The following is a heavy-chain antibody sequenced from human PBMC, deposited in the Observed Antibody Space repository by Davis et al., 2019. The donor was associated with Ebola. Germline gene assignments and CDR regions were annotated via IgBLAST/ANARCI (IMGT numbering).Heavy chain of an antibody. Sequence: GESLKISCAASGFTFSSYAMHWVRQAPGKGLEWVAVISYDGSNKYYADSVKGRFTISRDNSKNTPYLQMNSLRAEDTAVYYCARDRPGSHGWFDPWGQGTLVTVSS. V-gene: IGHV3-30-3*01. CDR1: GFTFSSYA. CDR3: ARDRPGSHGWFDP. J-gene: IGHJ5*02. CDR2: ISYDGSNK. D-gene: IGHD1-26*01.